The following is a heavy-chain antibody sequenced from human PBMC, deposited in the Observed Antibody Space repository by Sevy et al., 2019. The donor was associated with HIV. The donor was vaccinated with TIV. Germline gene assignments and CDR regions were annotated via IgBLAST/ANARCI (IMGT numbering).Heavy chain of an antibody. Sequence: SETLSLTCTVSGGSIRTYYWSWIRQPPGKGLEYIGYIYYTGSTNYNPSLKSRVTISVDTSKNPFSLNLRSVTAVDTAVYYCARAPPVRSGDDSLNWFDPWGQRPLVTVSS. J-gene: IGHJ5*02. CDR3: ARAPPVRSGDDSLNWFDP. CDR2: IYYTGST. CDR1: GGSIRTYY. V-gene: IGHV4-59*01. D-gene: IGHD5-12*01.